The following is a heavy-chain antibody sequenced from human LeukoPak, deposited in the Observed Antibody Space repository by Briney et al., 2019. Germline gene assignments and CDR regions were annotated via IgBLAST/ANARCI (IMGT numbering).Heavy chain of an antibody. V-gene: IGHV3-7*01. CDR2: IKQDGSEK. Sequence: PGGSLRLSCAASGFTFSRHWMSWVRQAPGKGLEWVANIKQDGSEKYYVDSVKGRFTISRDNAKNSLYLQMNSLRAEDTAVYYCAREALWFGELIHAFDIWGQGTMVTVSS. D-gene: IGHD3-10*01. CDR3: AREALWFGELIHAFDI. J-gene: IGHJ3*02. CDR1: GFTFSRHW.